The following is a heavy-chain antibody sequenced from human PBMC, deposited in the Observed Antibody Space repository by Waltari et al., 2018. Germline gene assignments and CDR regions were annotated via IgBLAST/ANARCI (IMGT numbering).Heavy chain of an antibody. CDR3: ARGGEGSVVVVAAHLFDY. CDR1: GYTFTSYG. J-gene: IGHJ4*02. Sequence: VQLVQSGAEVKKPGASVKVSCKASGYTFTSYGISWGRQAPGHGLEWMGWISAYNGNTNYAQKLQGRVTMTTDTSTSTAYMELRSLRSDDTAVYYCARGGEGSVVVVAAHLFDYWGQGTLVTVSS. D-gene: IGHD2-15*01. V-gene: IGHV1-18*01. CDR2: ISAYNGNT.